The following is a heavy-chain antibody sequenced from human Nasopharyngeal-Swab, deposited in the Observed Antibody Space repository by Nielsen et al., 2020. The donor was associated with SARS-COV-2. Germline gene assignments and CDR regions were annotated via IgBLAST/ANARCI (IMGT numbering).Heavy chain of an antibody. D-gene: IGHD6-13*01. V-gene: IGHV3-33*01. J-gene: IGHJ4*02. CDR2: IWYDGSNK. CDR3: ERNIGLWEQQLPDY. Sequence: WIRQPPGKGLEWVAVIWYDGSNKYYADSVKGRFTISRDNSKNTLYLQMNSLRAEDTAVYYWERNIGLWEQQLPDYWGQGTLVTVSS.